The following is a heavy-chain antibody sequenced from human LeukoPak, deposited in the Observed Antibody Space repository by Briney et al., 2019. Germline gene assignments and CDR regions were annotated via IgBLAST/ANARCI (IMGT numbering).Heavy chain of an antibody. Sequence: SEILSLTCTVSGGSISSYSWSWIRQPPGKGLEWIGNIYYSGSTKYNPSLKSRVTISVDTSKNQFSLKLSSVTAADTAVYYCARHVGRWAFEIWGQGTMVTVSS. CDR3: ARHVGRWAFEI. CDR1: GGSISSYS. CDR2: IYYSGST. V-gene: IGHV4-59*08. J-gene: IGHJ3*02.